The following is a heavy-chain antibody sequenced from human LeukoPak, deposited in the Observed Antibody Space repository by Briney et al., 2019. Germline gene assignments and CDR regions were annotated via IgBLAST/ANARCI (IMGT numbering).Heavy chain of an antibody. J-gene: IGHJ4*02. CDR2: IYSGGST. Sequence: GGSLRLSCAASGFTVSSNYMSWVRQAPGKGLEWVSVIYSGGSTYYADSVKGRFTISTDNSRSTLYLQMNSLRAEDTAVYYCARDGYSSGYFDFWGQGTLVTVSS. D-gene: IGHD3-22*01. CDR3: ARDGYSSGYFDF. V-gene: IGHV3-53*01. CDR1: GFTVSSNY.